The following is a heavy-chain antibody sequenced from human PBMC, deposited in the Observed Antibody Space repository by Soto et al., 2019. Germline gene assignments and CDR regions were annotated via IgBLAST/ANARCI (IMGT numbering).Heavy chain of an antibody. Sequence: QVQLVESGGGVVQPGRSLRLSCAASGFTFSSYAMHWVRQAPGKGLEWVVVISYDGSNKYYADSVKGRFTISRDNSKNTLYLQMNSLRAEDTAVYYCAREGSSGWYTGDAFDIWGQGTMVTVSS. V-gene: IGHV3-30-3*01. CDR2: ISYDGSNK. CDR3: AREGSSGWYTGDAFDI. D-gene: IGHD6-19*01. CDR1: GFTFSSYA. J-gene: IGHJ3*02.